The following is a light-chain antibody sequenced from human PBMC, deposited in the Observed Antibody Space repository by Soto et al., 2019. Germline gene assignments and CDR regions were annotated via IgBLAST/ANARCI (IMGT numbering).Light chain of an antibody. CDR1: QSVLNSFSNKNY. V-gene: IGKV4-1*01. CDR2: WAS. J-gene: IGKJ1*01. Sequence: DIVMTQSPDSLAVSLGERATINCKSSQSVLNSFSNKNYLAWYQQKPGQPPKLLIYWASTRESGVPDRFSGSGSGTDFPLSISSLQAEDVAFYYCQQYYSTPWTFGQGTKVEIK. CDR3: QQYYSTPWT.